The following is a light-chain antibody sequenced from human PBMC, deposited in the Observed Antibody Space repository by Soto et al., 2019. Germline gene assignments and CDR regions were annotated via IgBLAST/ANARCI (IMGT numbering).Light chain of an antibody. J-gene: IGKJ1*01. CDR3: QQYGSSPWR. Sequence: EIVLTQSPGTLSLSPGERGTLSCRARQSVSSSHLAWYQQKPGQAPRLLIYGASSRATGIPARFSGSGSGTDFSLTISRLEPEDFAVYYCQQYGSSPWRFGQGTKVEVK. CDR2: GAS. CDR1: QSVSSSH. V-gene: IGKV3-20*01.